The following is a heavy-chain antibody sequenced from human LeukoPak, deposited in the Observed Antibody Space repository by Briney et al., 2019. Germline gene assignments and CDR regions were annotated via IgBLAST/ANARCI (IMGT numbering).Heavy chain of an antibody. V-gene: IGHV1-8*03. Sequence: ASVKVSCKASGGTFSSYAINWVRQATGQGLEWMGWMNPNSGNTAYAQKFQGRVTITRNTSISTAYMELSSLRSEDTAVYYCAREDYYDSGSNDYWGQGALVTVSS. CDR1: GGTFSSYA. J-gene: IGHJ4*02. CDR3: AREDYYDSGSNDY. D-gene: IGHD3-22*01. CDR2: MNPNSGNT.